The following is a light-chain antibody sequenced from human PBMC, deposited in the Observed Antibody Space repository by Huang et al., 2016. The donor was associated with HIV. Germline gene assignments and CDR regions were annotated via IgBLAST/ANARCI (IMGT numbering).Light chain of an antibody. CDR3: QHYYSTPPA. V-gene: IGKV1-NL1*01. CDR2: AAS. CDR1: QGIANS. J-gene: IGKJ2*01. Sequence: DIQMTQSPSSLSASIGDRVTITCRASQGIANSVAWYQQRPEKSPKLLLYAASRLLSGGPSRFSGSGSGTDYTLTSSSLQPEDFATYYCQHYYSTPPAFGQGTKLEIK.